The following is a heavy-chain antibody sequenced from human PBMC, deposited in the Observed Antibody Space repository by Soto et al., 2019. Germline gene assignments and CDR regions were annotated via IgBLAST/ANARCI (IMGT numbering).Heavy chain of an antibody. J-gene: IGHJ4*02. D-gene: IGHD5-18*01. V-gene: IGHV2-70*01. Sequence: SGPTLVNPTQTLTLTCTFSGFSLSTSGMCVSWIRQPPGKALEWLALIDWDDDKYYSTSLKTRLTISKDTSKNQVVLTMTNMDPVDTATYYCARSGYSYGPNPLLYWGQGTLVTVSS. CDR3: ARSGYSYGPNPLLY. CDR1: GFSLSTSGMC. CDR2: IDWDDDK.